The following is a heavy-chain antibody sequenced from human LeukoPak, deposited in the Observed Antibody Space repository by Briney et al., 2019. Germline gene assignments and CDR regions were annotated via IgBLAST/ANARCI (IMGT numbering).Heavy chain of an antibody. J-gene: IGHJ6*02. Sequence: QSGGSLRLSCAASGFTFSSYAMSWVRQAPGKGLKWVSAISGSGGSTYYADSVKGRFTISRDNSKNTLYLQMNSLRAEDTAVYYCAKEESSSWNYYYYYGMDVWGQGTTVTVSS. CDR3: AKEESSSWNYYYYYGMDV. CDR1: GFTFSSYA. D-gene: IGHD6-13*01. V-gene: IGHV3-23*01. CDR2: ISGSGGST.